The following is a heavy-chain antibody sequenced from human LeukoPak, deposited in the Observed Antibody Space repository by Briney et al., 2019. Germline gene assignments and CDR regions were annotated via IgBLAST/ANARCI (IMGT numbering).Heavy chain of an antibody. CDR2: IRYDGSNK. Sequence: PGGSLRLSCAASGFTFSSYGMHWVRQAPGKGLEWVAFIRYDGSNKYYADSVKGRFTISRDNSKNTLYLQMNSLRAEDTAVYYCAKERRGSISNNYYYSRDVWDKGTTVTVSA. CDR3: AKERRGSISNNYYYSRDV. J-gene: IGHJ6*04. D-gene: IGHD2-2*01. V-gene: IGHV3-30*02. CDR1: GFTFSSYG.